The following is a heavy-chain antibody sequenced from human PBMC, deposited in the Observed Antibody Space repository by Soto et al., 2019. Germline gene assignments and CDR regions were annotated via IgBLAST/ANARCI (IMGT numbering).Heavy chain of an antibody. Sequence: SATLSLTCTISGGSISSGGYYWSWIRQHPGKGLEWIGYIYYSGSTYYNPSLKSRVTISVDTSKNQFSLKLSSVTAADTAVYYCARDLRDYYYYGMDVWGQGTTVTVSS. CDR1: GGSISSGGYY. CDR2: IYYSGST. J-gene: IGHJ6*02. CDR3: ARDLRDYYYYGMDV. V-gene: IGHV4-31*03.